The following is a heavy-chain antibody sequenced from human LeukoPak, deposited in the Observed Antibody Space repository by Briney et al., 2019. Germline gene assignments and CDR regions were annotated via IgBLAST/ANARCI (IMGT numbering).Heavy chain of an antibody. CDR2: IRYDGSNK. D-gene: IGHD3-9*01. CDR1: GFTFSSYG. CDR3: AKELNILTGYYHDY. Sequence: GGSLRLSCAASGFTFSSYGMHWVRQAPGKGLEWVAFIRYDGSNKYYADSVKGRFTISRDNSKNTLYLQMNSLRAEDTAVYYCAKELNILTGYYHDYWGQGTLVTVSS. V-gene: IGHV3-30*02. J-gene: IGHJ4*02.